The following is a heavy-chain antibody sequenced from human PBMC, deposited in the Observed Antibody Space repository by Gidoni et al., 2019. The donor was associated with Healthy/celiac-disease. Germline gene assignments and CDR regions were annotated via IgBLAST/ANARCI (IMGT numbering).Heavy chain of an antibody. CDR3: AREFRYCSGGSCYPDAFDI. V-gene: IGHV1-69*01. Sequence: QVQLVQSGAEVKKPGSSVKVSCKASGGTFSSYSIRWVRQAPGQGLEWMGGIIPICGTANYAQKFQRRVTITADESTSTAYMELSSLRSEDTAVYYCAREFRYCSGGSCYPDAFDIWGQGTMVTVSS. CDR1: GGTFSSYS. D-gene: IGHD2-15*01. CDR2: IIPICGTA. J-gene: IGHJ3*02.